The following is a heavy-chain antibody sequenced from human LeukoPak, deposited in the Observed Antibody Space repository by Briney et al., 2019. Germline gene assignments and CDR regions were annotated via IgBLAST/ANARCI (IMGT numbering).Heavy chain of an antibody. V-gene: IGHV3-53*01. CDR1: GFTVIIND. J-gene: IGHJ4*02. CDR3: ARGVEPLAANTLAY. Sequence: GGSLRLSCAASGFTVIINDMTWVRQAPGKGLEWVSVLYSDGNTKYADSVQGRFTISRDNSKNTLYLEMNSLSPDDTAVYYCARGVEPLAANTLAYWGQGTLVTVSS. D-gene: IGHD1-14*01. CDR2: LYSDGNT.